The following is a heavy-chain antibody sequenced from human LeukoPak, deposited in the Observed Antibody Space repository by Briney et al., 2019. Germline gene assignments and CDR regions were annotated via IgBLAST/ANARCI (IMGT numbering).Heavy chain of an antibody. D-gene: IGHD6-6*01. Sequence: SETLSLTCTVSGASISGYYWSWIRQPPGKGLEWIGYIYYSGSTNYNPSLKSRVTLSVDTSKNQFSLKLSSVTAADTAVYYCARESRVPEYFDYWGQGTLVTVSS. CDR2: IYYSGST. CDR1: GASISGYY. CDR3: ARESRVPEYFDY. V-gene: IGHV4-59*01. J-gene: IGHJ4*02.